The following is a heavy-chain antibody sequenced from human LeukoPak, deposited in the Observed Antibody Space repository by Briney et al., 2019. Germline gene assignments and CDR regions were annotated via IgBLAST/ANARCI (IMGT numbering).Heavy chain of an antibody. Sequence: SETLSLACAVYGGSFNGYYWSWIRQPPGKGLEWIGEINHSGSTNYNPSLKSRVTISVDTSKNQFSLKLSSVTAADTAVYYCARGKYIVVVVAENWFDPWGQGTLVTVSS. CDR3: ARGKYIVVVVAENWFDP. CDR1: GGSFNGYY. CDR2: INHSGST. V-gene: IGHV4-34*01. J-gene: IGHJ5*02. D-gene: IGHD2-15*01.